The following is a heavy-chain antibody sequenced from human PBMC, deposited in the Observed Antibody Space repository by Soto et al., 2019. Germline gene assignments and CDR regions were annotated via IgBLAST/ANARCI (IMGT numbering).Heavy chain of an antibody. CDR1: XYXFTNYG. J-gene: IGHJ6*02. V-gene: IGHV1-18*01. CDR2: ISAYNGDA. CDR3: ARDCXGXXXXXXXXXXXXGLDV. Sequence: QVQLVQSGVEVKKPGASVKVSCKXSXYXFTNYGITWVRQAPGQGLEWMGWISAYNGDANYAQNLQGRVTLTTDTSTTTAYLELRSLRSDDTAVYYCARDCXGXXXXXXXXXXXXGLDVWGQGTTVTVSS.